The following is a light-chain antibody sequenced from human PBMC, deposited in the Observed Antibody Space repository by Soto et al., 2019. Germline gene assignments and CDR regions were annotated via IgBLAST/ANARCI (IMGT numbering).Light chain of an antibody. CDR1: QSISSW. Sequence: DIQMTQSPSTLSASVGDRVTITCRASQSISSWLAWYQHKPGKAPNLLIYKASSLESGVPSRFSGSGSGTEFTLTISSLQPDDFATYYCQQYNYYPWTFGQGTKVDIK. CDR2: KAS. CDR3: QQYNYYPWT. V-gene: IGKV1-5*03. J-gene: IGKJ1*01.